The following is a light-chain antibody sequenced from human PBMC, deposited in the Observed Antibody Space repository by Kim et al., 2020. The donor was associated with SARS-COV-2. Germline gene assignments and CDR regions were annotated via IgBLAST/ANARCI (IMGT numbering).Light chain of an antibody. CDR2: DVN. Sequence: QSALTQPTSVSGSPGQSITISCTGTSSDVGTYNYVSWYQQYPGKAPKLMIYDVNKRPSGISNRFSGSKSGNTASLTISGLQAEDEADYYCSSYATSRSYVFGTRTKVTVL. V-gene: IGLV2-14*03. J-gene: IGLJ1*01. CDR3: SSYATSRSYV. CDR1: SSDVGTYNY.